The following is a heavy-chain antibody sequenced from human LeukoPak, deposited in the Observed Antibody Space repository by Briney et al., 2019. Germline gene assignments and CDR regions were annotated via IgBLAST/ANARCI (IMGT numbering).Heavy chain of an antibody. CDR2: IYYSGST. D-gene: IGHD3-10*01. CDR3: ARERAVRGVITNFDY. CDR1: GGSISSYY. V-gene: IGHV4-59*08. Sequence: SETLSLTCTVSGGSISSYYWSWIRQPPGKGLEWIGYIYYSGSTNYNPSLKSRVTISVDTSKNQFSLKLSSVTAADTAVYYCARERAVRGVITNFDYWGQGTLVTVSS. J-gene: IGHJ4*02.